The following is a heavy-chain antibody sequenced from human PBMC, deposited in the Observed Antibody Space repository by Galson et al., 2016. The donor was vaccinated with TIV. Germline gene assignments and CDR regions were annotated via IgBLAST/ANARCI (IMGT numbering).Heavy chain of an antibody. CDR3: ARDGPKWNYYYYYMDV. J-gene: IGHJ6*03. D-gene: IGHD1-26*01. CDR2: INPNSGGT. CDR1: GYTFIGYY. Sequence: SVKVSCKASGYTFIGYYMHWVRQAPGQGLEWMGWINPNSGGTNYAQKFQGRVAMTRDTSISTAYMELSSLRSDDTAVYYCARDGPKWNYYYYYMDVWGKGTTVTVSS. V-gene: IGHV1-2*02.